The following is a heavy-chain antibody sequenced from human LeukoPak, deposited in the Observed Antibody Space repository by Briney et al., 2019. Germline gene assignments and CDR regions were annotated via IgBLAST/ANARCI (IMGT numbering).Heavy chain of an antibody. CDR1: GFTFDDYG. CDR2: INWNGGST. J-gene: IGHJ3*02. Sequence: RPGGSLRLSCATSGFTFDDYGMSWVRQAPGKGLEWVSDINWNGGSTGYADSVKGRFTISRDNAKNSLYLQMNSLRDEDTAVYYCARDTLVYADSPDAFDIWGQGTMVTVSS. CDR3: ARDTLVYADSPDAFDI. D-gene: IGHD4-17*01. V-gene: IGHV3-20*04.